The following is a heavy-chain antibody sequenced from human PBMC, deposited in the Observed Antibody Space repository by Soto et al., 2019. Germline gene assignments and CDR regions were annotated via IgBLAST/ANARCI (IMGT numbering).Heavy chain of an antibody. Sequence: SETLSLTCTVSGGSISSSSYYWGWIRQPPGKGLEWIGSIYYSGSTYYNPSLKSRVTISVDTSKNQFSLKLSSVTAADTAVYYCARLRSGSLDYWGQGTLVTVSS. D-gene: IGHD3-10*01. CDR1: GGSISSSSYY. J-gene: IGHJ4*02. CDR2: IYYSGST. CDR3: ARLRSGSLDY. V-gene: IGHV4-39*01.